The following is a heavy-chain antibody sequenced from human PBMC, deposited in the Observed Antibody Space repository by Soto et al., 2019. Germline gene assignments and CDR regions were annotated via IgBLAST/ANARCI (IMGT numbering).Heavy chain of an antibody. CDR1: GFTFSNYG. CDR2: ISYDGNVA. D-gene: IGHD1-1*01. CDR3: AKEGPITNLYFDY. Sequence: QVQLVESGGGVVQPGRSLRLSCAASGFTFSNYGMHWVRQAPGKGLEWVIVISYDGNVAYYADSVKGRFTISRDNSKNTLYLQMNSLRTEDTAMYYCAKEGPITNLYFDYWGQGTRVTVSS. V-gene: IGHV3-30*18. J-gene: IGHJ4*02.